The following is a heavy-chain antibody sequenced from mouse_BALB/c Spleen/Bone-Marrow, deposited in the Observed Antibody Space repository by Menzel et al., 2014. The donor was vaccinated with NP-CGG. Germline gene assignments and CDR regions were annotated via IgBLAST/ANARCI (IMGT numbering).Heavy chain of an antibody. CDR1: GYTFTSYW. D-gene: IGHD2-1*01. Sequence: QVQLQQSGAELVKPGASVKLSWKASGYTFTSYWMHWVKQRPGQGLEWIGEINPSNGRTNYNEKFKSKATLTVDKSSSTAYMQLSSLTSEDSAVYYCARCYYGNYFDYWGQGTTLTVSS. CDR2: INPSNGRT. J-gene: IGHJ2*01. CDR3: ARCYYGNYFDY. V-gene: IGHV1S81*02.